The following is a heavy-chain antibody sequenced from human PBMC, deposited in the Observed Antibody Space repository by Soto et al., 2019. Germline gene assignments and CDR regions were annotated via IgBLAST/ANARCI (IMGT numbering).Heavy chain of an antibody. CDR1: SGSFSCHY. D-gene: IGHD2-2*01. J-gene: IGHJ5*02. Sequence: PSETLSLTCAVYSGSFSCHYWSWIRQPPGKGLEWIVEINHSGSTNYNPSLKSRVTISVDTSKNQFSLKLNSVTAADTAVYYCARDSAAAMVPWFAPWGQGTLVTVSS. V-gene: IGHV4-34*01. CDR2: INHSGST. CDR3: ARDSAAAMVPWFAP.